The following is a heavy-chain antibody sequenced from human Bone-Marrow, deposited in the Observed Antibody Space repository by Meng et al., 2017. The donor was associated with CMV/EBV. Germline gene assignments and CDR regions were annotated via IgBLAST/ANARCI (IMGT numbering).Heavy chain of an antibody. D-gene: IGHD6-6*01. Sequence: GESLETSWAAAGVTFSSYAMSWVRQAPGKGLEWVSAISGSGGSTYYADSVKDRFTISRDNSKNTLYLQMNSLRAEDTAIYYCAKDQTRIAARGYFDYWGPGTLVTVSS. J-gene: IGHJ4*02. V-gene: IGHV3-23*01. CDR3: AKDQTRIAARGYFDY. CDR2: ISGSGGST. CDR1: GVTFSSYA.